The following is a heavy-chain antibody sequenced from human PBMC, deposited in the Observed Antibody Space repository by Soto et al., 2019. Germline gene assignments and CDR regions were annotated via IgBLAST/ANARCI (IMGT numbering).Heavy chain of an antibody. CDR3: ARVAANGEYYYGMDV. CDR1: GYTVTSYY. V-gene: IGHV1-46*01. D-gene: IGHD2-15*01. CDR2: INPSTGNT. Sequence: QVQLVQSGPDVKKPGASVKVSCKAFGYTVTSYYMEWVRQAPGQGLEWVGVINPSTGNTIYAQKFRGRVSMTRDTSTNTVYMELSSLRFEDTAIYYCARVAANGEYYYGMDVWGQGTTVTVSS. J-gene: IGHJ6*02.